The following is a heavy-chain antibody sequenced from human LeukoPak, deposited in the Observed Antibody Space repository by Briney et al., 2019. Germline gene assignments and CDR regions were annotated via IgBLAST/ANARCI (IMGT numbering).Heavy chain of an antibody. CDR1: GFTFSNFA. CDR3: ARGLSGSSDK. CDR2: ISNSGHRT. J-gene: IGHJ1*01. D-gene: IGHD7-27*01. Sequence: GGSLRLSCAASGFTFSNFAMHWVRQTPGKGLQYVAAISNSGHRTHYVDSVQGRFTVSRDNSKNTLYLQMGSLRPEDTALYYCARGLSGSSDKWGQGVLVAVSS. V-gene: IGHV3-64*02.